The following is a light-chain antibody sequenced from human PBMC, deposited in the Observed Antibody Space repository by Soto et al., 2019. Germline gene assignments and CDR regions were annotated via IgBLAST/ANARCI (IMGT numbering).Light chain of an antibody. CDR3: QQYNSWPPFT. CDR2: DAL. J-gene: IGKJ2*01. CDR1: QTVTRN. Sequence: EIVMTQSPATLSVSPGETVTFSCRASQTVTRNVAWYQQRPGQAPRLLVYDALRRATGIPARFSGSGSGTAFALTISSLQSADFAVYYCQQYNSWPPFTFGQGTKLEIK. V-gene: IGKV3D-15*01.